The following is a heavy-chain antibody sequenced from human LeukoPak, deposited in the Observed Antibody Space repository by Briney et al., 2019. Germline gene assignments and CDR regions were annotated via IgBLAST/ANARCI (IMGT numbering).Heavy chain of an antibody. CDR3: ARARRSGGITLIRGVKDRGWFDS. Sequence: PGGSLRLSCAASGFTFSSYSMNWVRQAPGKGLEWVSSISSSSSYIYYADSVKGRFTISRDNAKNSLYLQMNSLRAEDTAVHYCARARRSGGITLIRGVKDRGWFDSWGQGTLVTVSS. CDR2: ISSSSSYI. CDR1: GFTFSSYS. D-gene: IGHD3-10*01. J-gene: IGHJ5*01. V-gene: IGHV3-21*01.